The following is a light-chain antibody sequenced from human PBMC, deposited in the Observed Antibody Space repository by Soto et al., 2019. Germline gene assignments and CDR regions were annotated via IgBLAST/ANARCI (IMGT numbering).Light chain of an antibody. CDR3: QQYGSSPYT. J-gene: IGKJ2*01. Sequence: EIVLTQSPGTPSLSPGERATLSCRASQSVSSNYFAWYQQKPGQAPRLLMYGVSNRATGIPDRFSGSGSGTDFTLTISRLEPEDFAVYYCQQYGSSPYTFGQGTKLEIK. V-gene: IGKV3-20*01. CDR1: QSVSSNY. CDR2: GVS.